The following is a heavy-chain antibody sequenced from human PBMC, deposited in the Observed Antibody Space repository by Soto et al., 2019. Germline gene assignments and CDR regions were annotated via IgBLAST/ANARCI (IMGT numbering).Heavy chain of an antibody. CDR1: GGTFSNYA. D-gene: IGHD2-15*01. J-gene: IGHJ5*02. Sequence: QVQLVQSGAEVKKPGSSVKDSCKASGGTFSNYAITWVRQAPGQGLVGLGTIIPIVGTRDYAQKFQGRVTMTADDSTTTAYMELSSLRSDATAVYYCAKDGGREGYFGDWFDPWGQGTLVTVSS. CDR2: IIPIVGTR. CDR3: AKDGGREGYFGDWFDP. V-gene: IGHV1-69*11.